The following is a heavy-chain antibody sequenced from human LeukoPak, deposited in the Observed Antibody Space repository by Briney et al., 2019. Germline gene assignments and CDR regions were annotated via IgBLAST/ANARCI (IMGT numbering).Heavy chain of an antibody. CDR3: AKDQSMGYGGGAYLAEAFDI. J-gene: IGHJ3*02. Sequence: GGSLRLPCAASGFTFSDYYMSWIRQAPGKGLEWVSYISSSGSTIYYADSVKGRFTISRDNAKNSLYLQMNSLRAEDTAVYYCAKDQSMGYGGGAYLAEAFDIWGQGTMVTVSS. CDR2: ISSSGSTI. V-gene: IGHV3-11*04. D-gene: IGHD3-10*01. CDR1: GFTFSDYY.